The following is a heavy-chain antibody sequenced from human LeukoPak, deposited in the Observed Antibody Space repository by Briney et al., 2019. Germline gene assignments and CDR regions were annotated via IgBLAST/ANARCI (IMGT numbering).Heavy chain of an antibody. CDR2: IKQDGSEK. Sequence: GGSLRLSCAASGFTFSNYWMSWVRQAPGKGLEWVATIKQDGSEKYYVDSVKGRFTISRDNAKNSLYLQMNYLRAVDTAVYYCARGTRGPHYWGQGTLVTVSS. CDR3: ARGTRGPHY. V-gene: IGHV3-7*04. CDR1: GFTFSNYW. J-gene: IGHJ4*02. D-gene: IGHD3-16*01.